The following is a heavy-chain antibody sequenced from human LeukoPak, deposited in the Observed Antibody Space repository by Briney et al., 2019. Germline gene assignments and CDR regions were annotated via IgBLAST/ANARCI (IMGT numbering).Heavy chain of an antibody. D-gene: IGHD5-18*01. CDR2: ISDSSSTI. J-gene: IGHJ4*02. V-gene: IGHV3-48*01. Sequence: PGGSLRLSCAASGFTFSSSGMNWVRRAPGKGLEWVSYISDSSSTIYYADSVKGRFTISRDNAKNSLYLQMNSLRAEDTAVYYCASPHGEYSYGSVDWGQGTLVTVSS. CDR3: ASPHGEYSYGSVD. CDR1: GFTFSSSG.